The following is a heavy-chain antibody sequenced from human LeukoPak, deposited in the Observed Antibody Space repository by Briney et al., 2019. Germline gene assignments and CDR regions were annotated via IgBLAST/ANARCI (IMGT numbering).Heavy chain of an antibody. CDR1: GFTFSSYA. CDR2: ISGGGGNT. V-gene: IGHV3-23*01. Sequence: PGGSLRLSCAASGFTFSSYAMSWVRQAPGEGLEWVSAISGGGGNTYYADSVKGRFTISRDNSKNTLYLQMNSLRAEDTAVYYCAKTYYYDSSNYPPMDYWGQXTLVTVSS. J-gene: IGHJ4*02. CDR3: AKTYYYDSSNYPPMDY. D-gene: IGHD3-22*01.